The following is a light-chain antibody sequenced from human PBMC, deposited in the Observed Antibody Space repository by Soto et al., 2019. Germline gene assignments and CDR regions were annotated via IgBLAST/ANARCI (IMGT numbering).Light chain of an antibody. J-gene: IGLJ1*01. CDR2: EVS. V-gene: IGLV2-18*02. CDR1: SSDVGSYNR. CDR3: SSYTSSSTYV. Sequence: QSALTQPPSVSGSPGQSVTISCTGTSSDVGSYNRVSWYQQPPGTAPKLMIYEVSNRPSGVPDGFSGSKSGNTASLTISGLNAEDEADYYCSSYTSSSTYVFGTGTKVTVL.